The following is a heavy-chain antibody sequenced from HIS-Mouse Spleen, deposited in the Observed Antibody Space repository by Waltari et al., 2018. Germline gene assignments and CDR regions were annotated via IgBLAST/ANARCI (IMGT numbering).Heavy chain of an antibody. D-gene: IGHD6-13*01. Sequence: EVQLVESGGGLVQPGGSLRLSCAASGFTFSSYWMSWGRQAPGKGLEWVANIKQDGSEKYYVDSVKGRFTISRDNAKNSLYLQMNSLRAEDTAVYYCAREIPYSSSWYDWYFDLWGRGTLVTVSS. CDR3: AREIPYSSSWYDWYFDL. V-gene: IGHV3-7*01. J-gene: IGHJ2*01. CDR1: GFTFSSYW. CDR2: IKQDGSEK.